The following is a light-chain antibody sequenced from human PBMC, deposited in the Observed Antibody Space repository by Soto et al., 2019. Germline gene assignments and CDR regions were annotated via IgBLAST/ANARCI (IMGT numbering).Light chain of an antibody. CDR3: CSYAGSYSYV. CDR2: DVS. CDR1: SSDVGGYNY. Sequence: QSALTQPRSVSGSPGQSVTISCTGTSSDVGGYNYVSWYQQHPGKAPKLMIYDVSKRPSGVPDRFSGSKSGNTASLTISGLQAEDEADYYCCSYAGSYSYVFDTGTKLTVL. V-gene: IGLV2-11*01. J-gene: IGLJ1*01.